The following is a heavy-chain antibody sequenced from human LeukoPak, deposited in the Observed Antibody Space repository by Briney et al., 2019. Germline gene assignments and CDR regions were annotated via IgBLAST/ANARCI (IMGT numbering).Heavy chain of an antibody. CDR3: AKDAKVTTTSGYFDY. V-gene: IGHV3-23*01. D-gene: IGHD4-17*01. J-gene: IGHJ4*02. CDR1: GFTFSSYA. CDR2: ISGTGGST. Sequence: GGSLRLSCEASGFTFSSYAMSWVRQAPGKGLEWVSVISGTGGSTYYADSVKGRFTISRDNSKNTLYLQMNSLRAEDTAVYYCAKDAKVTTTSGYFDYWGQGTLVTVSS.